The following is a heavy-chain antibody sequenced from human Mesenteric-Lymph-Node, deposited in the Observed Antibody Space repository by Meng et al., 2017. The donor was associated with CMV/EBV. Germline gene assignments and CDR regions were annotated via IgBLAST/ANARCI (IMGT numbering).Heavy chain of an antibody. Sequence: SVKVSCKASGYTFTSYYMHWVRQAPGQGLEWMGRIITILGIANYAQKFQGRVTITADKSTSTAYMELRSLRSDDTAVYYCASSVVPAANHYYYYYGMDVWGQGTTVTVSS. CDR2: IITILGIA. CDR1: GYTFTSYY. V-gene: IGHV1-69*02. J-gene: IGHJ6*02. D-gene: IGHD2-2*01. CDR3: ASSVVPAANHYYYYYGMDV.